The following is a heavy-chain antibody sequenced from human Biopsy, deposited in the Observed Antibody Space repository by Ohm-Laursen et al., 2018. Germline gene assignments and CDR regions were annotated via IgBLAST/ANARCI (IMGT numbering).Heavy chain of an antibody. Sequence: TLSLTCIVSGGSFTGHYWSWIRQPPGKGLECIGNIHHSGSTNYNPSLKSRLTISVDTSKNQFSLKMSSVTAADTAVYYCARMDCSGGSCHYYSYGMDVWGQGTTVTVSS. J-gene: IGHJ6*02. CDR3: ARMDCSGGSCHYYSYGMDV. D-gene: IGHD2-15*01. CDR2: IHHSGST. CDR1: GGSFTGHY. V-gene: IGHV4-4*09.